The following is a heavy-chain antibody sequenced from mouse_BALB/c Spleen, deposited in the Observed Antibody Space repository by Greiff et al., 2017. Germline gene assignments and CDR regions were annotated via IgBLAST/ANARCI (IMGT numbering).Heavy chain of an antibody. CDR1: GFSLTSYG. Sequence: VKLVESGPGLVAPSQSLSITCTVSGFSLTSYGVHWVRQPPGKGLEWLGVIWAGGSTNYNSALMSRLSISKDNSKSQVFLKMNSLQTDDTAMYYCARDRGGYYIWFAYWGQGTLVTVSA. CDR2: IWAGGST. CDR3: ARDRGGYYIWFAY. J-gene: IGHJ3*01. D-gene: IGHD2-3*01. V-gene: IGHV2-9*02.